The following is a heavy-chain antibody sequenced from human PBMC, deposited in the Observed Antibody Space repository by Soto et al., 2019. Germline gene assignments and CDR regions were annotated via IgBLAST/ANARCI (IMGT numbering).Heavy chain of an antibody. CDR2: ISAYNGNT. CDR1: GYTFTSYG. D-gene: IGHD6-19*01. Sequence: QVQLVQSGAEVKKPGASVKVSCKASGYTFTSYGISWVRQAPGQGLELMGWISAYNGNTNYAQKLQGRVTMTNDTSTSTAYMELRSLGSDDTAVYYCARVWDRYSSGWYPLYWGQGTLVTVSS. CDR3: ARVWDRYSSGWYPLY. J-gene: IGHJ4*02. V-gene: IGHV1-18*01.